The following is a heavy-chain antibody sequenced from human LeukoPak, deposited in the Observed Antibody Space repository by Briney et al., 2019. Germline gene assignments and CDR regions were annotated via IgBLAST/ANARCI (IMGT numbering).Heavy chain of an antibody. Sequence: GGSLRLSCTASGFTFSDYWMTWVRQAPGKGLEWVANIKQDGSAKYYVDSVKGRFTISRDDAKNSLYLQMDSLRVEDTATYYCARWRGSTSERSDYWGQGTLVTVSS. CDR1: GFTFSDYW. D-gene: IGHD2-2*01. V-gene: IGHV3-7*01. CDR3: ARWRGSTSERSDY. J-gene: IGHJ4*02. CDR2: IKQDGSAK.